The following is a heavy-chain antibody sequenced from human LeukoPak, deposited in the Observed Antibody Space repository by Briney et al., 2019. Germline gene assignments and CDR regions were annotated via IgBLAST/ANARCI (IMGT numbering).Heavy chain of an antibody. CDR1: GFTFSSYA. Sequence: GGSLRLSCAASGFTFSSYAMSWVRQAPGKGLEWVSAISGSGGSTYYADSVKGRFTISRDNSKNTLYLQMNSLRAEDTAVYYCASSHGDYYDALDIWGQGTMVTVSS. D-gene: IGHD4-17*01. V-gene: IGHV3-23*01. CDR3: ASSHGDYYDALDI. J-gene: IGHJ3*02. CDR2: ISGSGGST.